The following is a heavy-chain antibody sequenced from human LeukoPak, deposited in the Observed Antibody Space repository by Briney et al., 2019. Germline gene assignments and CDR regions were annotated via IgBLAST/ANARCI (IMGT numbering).Heavy chain of an antibody. D-gene: IGHD1-26*01. J-gene: IGHJ4*02. CDR2: INPSGGST. Sequence: ASVKVSCKASGYTFIAYYMHWVRQAPGQGLEWMGIINPSGGSTSYAQKFQGRVTMTRDMSTSTVYMELSSLRSEDTAVYYCAVGSIVGADGYFDYWGQGTLVTVSS. V-gene: IGHV1-46*01. CDR1: GYTFIAYY. CDR3: AVGSIVGADGYFDY.